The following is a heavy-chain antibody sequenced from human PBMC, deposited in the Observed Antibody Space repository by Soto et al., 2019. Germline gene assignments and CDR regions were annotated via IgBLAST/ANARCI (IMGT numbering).Heavy chain of an antibody. V-gene: IGHV3-21*01. J-gene: IGHJ6*02. CDR3: ARDISGLLWFGELFPNYYYYGMDV. D-gene: IGHD3-10*01. CDR2: ISSSSSYI. CDR1: GFTFSSYS. Sequence: GGSLRLSCAASGFTFSSYSMNWVRQAPGKGLEWVSSISSSSSYIYYADSVKGRFTTSRDNAKNSLYLQMNSLRAEDTAVYYCARDISGLLWFGELFPNYYYYGMDVWGQGTTVTVSS.